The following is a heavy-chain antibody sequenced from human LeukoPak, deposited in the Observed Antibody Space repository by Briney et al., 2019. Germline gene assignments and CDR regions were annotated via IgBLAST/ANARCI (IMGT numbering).Heavy chain of an antibody. J-gene: IGHJ4*02. CDR3: ARGKRRFDY. CDR2: ISSSGFST. V-gene: IGHV3-11*01. CDR1: GFNFSDHY. Sequence: GGSLRLSCAASGFNFSDHYMSWVRQAPGKGLEWVSYISSSGFSTYYAGSVKGRFTISRDNARNSLYLQMNSLAPEDTALYYCARGKRRFDYWGQGTLVSVSS.